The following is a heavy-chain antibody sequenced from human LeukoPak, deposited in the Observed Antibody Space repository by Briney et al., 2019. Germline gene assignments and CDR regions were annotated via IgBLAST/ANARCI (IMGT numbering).Heavy chain of an antibody. CDR2: IKSKTDGGTT. V-gene: IGHV3-15*01. Sequence: SGGSLRLSCEASGFTFSNAWMSWVRQAPGKGREWVGRIKSKTDGGTTDYAAPVKGRFTISRDDTKNTLYLQMNSLKTEDTAVYYCITTTFNDAFDIRGQGTMVTVSS. J-gene: IGHJ3*02. CDR1: GFTFSNAW. D-gene: IGHD2/OR15-2a*01. CDR3: ITTTFNDAFDI.